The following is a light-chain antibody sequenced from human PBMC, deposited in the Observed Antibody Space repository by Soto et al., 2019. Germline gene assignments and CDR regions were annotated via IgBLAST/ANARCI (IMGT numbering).Light chain of an antibody. CDR1: QSVSSY. Sequence: EIVLTQSPATLPLSPGERATLSCRASQSVSSYLAWYQQKPGQAPRLPIYDTSIRASGIPARFSGSGSGTDFTLTISSLEPEDFAVYYCQQRSNWPRITFGQGTRLEIK. J-gene: IGKJ5*01. CDR2: DTS. V-gene: IGKV3-11*01. CDR3: QQRSNWPRIT.